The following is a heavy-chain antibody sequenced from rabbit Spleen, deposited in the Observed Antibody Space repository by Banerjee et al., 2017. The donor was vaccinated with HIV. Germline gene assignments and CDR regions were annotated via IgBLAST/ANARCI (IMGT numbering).Heavy chain of an antibody. CDR1: GVSFSGNSY. CDR2: IDTGSSGFT. Sequence: QSLEESGGDLVKPGASLTLTCIASGVSFSGNSYMCWVRQAPGKGLEWIVCIDTGSSGFTYFASWAKGRFTISKTSSTTVTLQMTSLTAADTATYFCARDTGSSFSSYGMDLWGQGTLDTV. CDR3: ARDTGSSFSSYGMDL. J-gene: IGHJ6*01. V-gene: IGHV1S40*01. D-gene: IGHD8-1*01.